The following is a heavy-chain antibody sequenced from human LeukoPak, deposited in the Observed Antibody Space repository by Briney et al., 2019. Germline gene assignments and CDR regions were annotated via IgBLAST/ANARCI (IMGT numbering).Heavy chain of an antibody. Sequence: PGGSLRLSCAASGFSFSTYAMSWVRQAPGKGLEWLSAISGSGDSTYYADSVKGRFTISRDSSKNTLYLQMNSLRAEDTAVYYCANDSTGWFDPWGQGTLVTVSS. V-gene: IGHV3-23*01. CDR3: ANDSTGWFDP. D-gene: IGHD3-9*01. CDR1: GFSFSTYA. CDR2: ISGSGDST. J-gene: IGHJ5*02.